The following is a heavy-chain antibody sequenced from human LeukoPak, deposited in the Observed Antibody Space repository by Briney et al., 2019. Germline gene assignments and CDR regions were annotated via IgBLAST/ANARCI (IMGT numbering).Heavy chain of an antibody. CDR2: IWYDGSNK. CDR1: RFTFSSYG. V-gene: IGHV3-33*01. D-gene: IGHD1-26*01. J-gene: IGHJ4*02. Sequence: GGSLRLSCAASRFTFSSYGMHWVRQAPGKGLEWVAVIWYDGSNKYYADSVKGRFTISRDNSKNTLYLQMNSLRAEDTAVYYCARDQSSGSYYFDYWGQGTLVTVSS. CDR3: ARDQSSGSYYFDY.